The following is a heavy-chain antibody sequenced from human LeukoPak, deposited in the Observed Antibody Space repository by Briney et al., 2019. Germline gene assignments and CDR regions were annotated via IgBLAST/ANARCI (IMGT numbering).Heavy chain of an antibody. J-gene: IGHJ3*02. V-gene: IGHV1-8*03. D-gene: IGHD3-3*01. CDR2: MNPNSGNT. Sequence: ASVKVSCKASGYTFTSYDINWVRQATGQGLEWMGWMNPNSGNTGYAQKFQGRVTITRNTSISTAYMELSSLRSEDTAVYYCARVWSDHEAFDIWGQGTMVTVSS. CDR3: ARVWSDHEAFDI. CDR1: GYTFTSYD.